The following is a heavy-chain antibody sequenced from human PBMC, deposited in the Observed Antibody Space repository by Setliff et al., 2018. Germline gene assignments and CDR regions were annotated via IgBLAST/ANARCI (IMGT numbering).Heavy chain of an antibody. D-gene: IGHD6-13*01. J-gene: IGHJ3*02. Sequence: GESLKISCKGSGYSFTFYWIGWVRQMPGKGLEWMGIIYPGDSDTRYSPSFQGQVTISADKSISTAYLQWSSLKASDTAMYYCARRSSSSWNAFNIWGQGTTVTVSS. V-gene: IGHV5-51*01. CDR2: IYPGDSDT. CDR3: ARRSSSSWNAFNI. CDR1: GYSFTFYW.